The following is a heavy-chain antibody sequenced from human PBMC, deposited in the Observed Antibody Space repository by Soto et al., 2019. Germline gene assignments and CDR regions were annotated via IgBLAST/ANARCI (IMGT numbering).Heavy chain of an antibody. CDR1: GYTFTGYY. CDR2: INPNSGGT. J-gene: IGHJ4*02. CDR3: ASTPPPDTDHYYFDY. D-gene: IGHD5-18*01. Sequence: GASVKVSCKASGYTFTGYYMHWVRQAPGQGLEWMGWINPNSGGTNYAQEFQGRVTMTRDTSISTAYMELSRLRSDDTAVYYCASTPPPDTDHYYFDYWGQGTLVTVSS. V-gene: IGHV1-2*02.